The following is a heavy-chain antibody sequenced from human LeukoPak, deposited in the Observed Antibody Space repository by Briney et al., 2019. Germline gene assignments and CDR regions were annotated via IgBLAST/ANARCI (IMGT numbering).Heavy chain of an antibody. V-gene: IGHV3-9*01. Sequence: GGPLRLSCAASGFSFDDYAMHWVRQAPGKGLEGVSGISWNSGSIGYADSVEGRFTISRDNAKNSLYLQMNSLRAEDTALYYCAKGGTPKYSSGWFDYWGQGTLVTVSS. CDR1: GFSFDDYA. J-gene: IGHJ4*02. CDR3: AKGGTPKYSSGWFDY. D-gene: IGHD6-19*01. CDR2: ISWNSGSI.